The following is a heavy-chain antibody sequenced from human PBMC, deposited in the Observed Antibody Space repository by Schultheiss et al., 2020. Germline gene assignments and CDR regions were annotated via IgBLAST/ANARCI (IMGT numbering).Heavy chain of an antibody. CDR2: ISSSSSYI. J-gene: IGHJ6*02. D-gene: IGHD6-6*01. V-gene: IGHV3-21*01. CDR3: ARDPSRGRYYYYYGMDV. CDR1: GFTFSSYS. Sequence: GGSLRLSCAASGFTFSSYSMNWVRQAPGKGLEWVSSISSSSSYIYYADSVKGRFTISRDNAKNSLYLQMNSLRAEDTAVYYCARDPSRGRYYYYYGMDVWGQGTTVNVYS.